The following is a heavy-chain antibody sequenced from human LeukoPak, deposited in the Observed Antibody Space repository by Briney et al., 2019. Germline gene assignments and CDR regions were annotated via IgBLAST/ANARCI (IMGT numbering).Heavy chain of an antibody. J-gene: IGHJ4*02. CDR1: AFTFSNYA. CDR2: ISGSGGNT. Sequence: GGSLRLSCAASAFTFSNYAMGWVRQAPGKGLEWVSAISGSGGNTYYADSVKGRFTISRDNSKNTLYLQMNSLRAEDTAIYYCVKEDQYCGSTGCYTVGFDYWGQGTLDTVSS. CDR3: VKEDQYCGSTGCYTVGFDY. V-gene: IGHV3-23*01. D-gene: IGHD2-2*02.